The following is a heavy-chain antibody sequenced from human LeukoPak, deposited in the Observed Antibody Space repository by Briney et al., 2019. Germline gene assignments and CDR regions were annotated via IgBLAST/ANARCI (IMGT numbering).Heavy chain of an antibody. D-gene: IGHD6-19*01. Sequence: ASVKVSCKASGGTFSSYAISWVRQAPGQGLEWMGWMNPNSGKTDYAQRFQGRVTITRNTSTTTAYMELSSLRSEDTAVYYCARGGLYYYYMDVWGKGTTVTVSS. CDR3: ARGGLYYYYMDV. J-gene: IGHJ6*03. CDR1: GGTFSSYA. CDR2: MNPNSGKT. V-gene: IGHV1-8*03.